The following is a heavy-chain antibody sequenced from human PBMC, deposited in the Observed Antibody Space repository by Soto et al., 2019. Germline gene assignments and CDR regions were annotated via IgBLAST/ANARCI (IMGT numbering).Heavy chain of an antibody. CDR2: IYWYDDK. V-gene: IGHV2-5*01. CDR1: GFSLTTSGVG. D-gene: IGHD3-3*01. J-gene: IGHJ4*02. Sequence: QITLNESGPTVVRPTETLTLTCRFSGFSLTTSGVGVGWIRQSPGKAPELLALIYWYDDKRYSASLKSRLTITKDNSKNQVVLTVSDLDPTDTATYYCAHRVLRTVFGLVTTTAIYFDFWGQGTPVAVSS. CDR3: AHRVLRTVFGLVTTTAIYFDF.